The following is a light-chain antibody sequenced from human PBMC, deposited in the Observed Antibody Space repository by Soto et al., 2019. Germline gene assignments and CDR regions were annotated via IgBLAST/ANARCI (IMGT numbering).Light chain of an antibody. CDR2: RAS. J-gene: IGKJ3*01. CDR1: QSIGDW. Sequence: DVQMAQSPSTLSASVGDRVTITCRASQSIGDWLAWFQQKPGKAPALLIYRASYLESGVPSRFSGRGSGTEFTLTISSLQPDDFSTYYFQHYSTYSGTFGPGTTVEIK. CDR3: QHYSTYSGT. V-gene: IGKV1-5*03.